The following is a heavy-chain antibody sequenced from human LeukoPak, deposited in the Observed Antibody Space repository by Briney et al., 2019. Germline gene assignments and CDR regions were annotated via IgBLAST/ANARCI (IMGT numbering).Heavy chain of an antibody. CDR3: ARDYSGYSNY. J-gene: IGHJ4*02. D-gene: IGHD4-11*01. CDR1: GYTFSSYS. CDR2: VSSDSTYI. Sequence: PGGSLRLSCAASGYTFSSYSMNWVRQAPEKGIDWVSSVSSDSTYIYYADSVKGRFTISRDNARNSLYLQMNSLRAEDTAVYYCARDYSGYSNYWGQGALVTVSS. V-gene: IGHV3-21*01.